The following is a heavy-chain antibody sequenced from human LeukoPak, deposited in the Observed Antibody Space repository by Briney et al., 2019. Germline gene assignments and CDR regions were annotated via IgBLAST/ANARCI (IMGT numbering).Heavy chain of an antibody. Sequence: SETLSLTCAVYGGSFSGYYWSWIRQPPGKGLEWIGEINHSGSTNYNPSLKSRVTISVDTSKTQFSLKLSSVTAADTAVYYCARRRREYQLPALEYFQHWGQGTLVTVSS. V-gene: IGHV4-34*01. J-gene: IGHJ1*01. CDR2: INHSGST. D-gene: IGHD2-2*01. CDR1: GGSFSGYY. CDR3: ARRRREYQLPALEYFQH.